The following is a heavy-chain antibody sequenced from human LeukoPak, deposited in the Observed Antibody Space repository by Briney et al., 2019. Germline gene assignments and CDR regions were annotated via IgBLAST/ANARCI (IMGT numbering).Heavy chain of an antibody. CDR3: ARGAKNWNDPDYWFDP. D-gene: IGHD1-1*01. CDR2: ISSSGSYI. CDR1: GFTFSSYS. V-gene: IGHV3-21*01. J-gene: IGHJ5*02. Sequence: PGGSLRLSCAASGFTFSSYSMNWVRQAPGKGLEWVSSISSSGSYIYYADSVKGRFTISRDNAKNSLYLQMNSLRAEDTAVYYCARGAKNWNDPDYWFDPWGQGTLVTVSS.